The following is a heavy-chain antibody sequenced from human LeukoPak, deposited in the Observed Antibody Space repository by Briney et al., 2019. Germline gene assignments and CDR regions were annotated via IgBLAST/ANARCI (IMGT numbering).Heavy chain of an antibody. V-gene: IGHV1-8*01. J-gene: IGHJ5*02. D-gene: IGHD3-10*01. CDR2: MNPITGST. CDR1: GFIFTGYD. Sequence: ASVKVSCRASGFIFTGYDINGVRQAAGQGLEWMGWMNPITGSTGYARQFQGRVTMTRDTSTGTAYMELTSLRSEDTAVYYCVRDGEGVAISVNYWFDPWGQGTLVTVSS. CDR3: VRDGEGVAISVNYWFDP.